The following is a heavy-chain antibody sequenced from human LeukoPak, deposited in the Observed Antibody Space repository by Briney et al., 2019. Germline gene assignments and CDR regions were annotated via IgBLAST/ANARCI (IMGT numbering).Heavy chain of an antibody. V-gene: IGHV1-2*02. Sequence: ASVKVSCKASGYTFTCYYMHWVRQAPGQGLEWMGWINPNSGGTNYAQKFQGRVTMTRDTSISTAYMELSRLRSDDTAVYYCARAGKGYYKDFDYWGQGTLVTVSS. CDR1: GYTFTCYY. D-gene: IGHD3-9*01. J-gene: IGHJ4*02. CDR3: ARAGKGYYKDFDY. CDR2: INPNSGGT.